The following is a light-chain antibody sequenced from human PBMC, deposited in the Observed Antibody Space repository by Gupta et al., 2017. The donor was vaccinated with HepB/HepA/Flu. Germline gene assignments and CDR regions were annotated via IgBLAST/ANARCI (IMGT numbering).Light chain of an antibody. CDR2: DTS. CDR3: QQRGNWPYT. V-gene: IGKV3-11*01. Sequence: EIELTQSPATLSLSPGERATLSCRASQSVSNYLVWYQQRPGQAPRLLIYDTSNRATGIPARFTGSGSGTDFTLTISSLEPEDFALYYCQQRGNWPYTFGLGTNLEIK. CDR1: QSVSNY. J-gene: IGKJ2*01.